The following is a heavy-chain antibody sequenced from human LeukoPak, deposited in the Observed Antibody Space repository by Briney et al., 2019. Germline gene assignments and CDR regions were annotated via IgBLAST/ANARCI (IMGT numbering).Heavy chain of an antibody. CDR2: ISYDGSNK. J-gene: IGHJ1*01. CDR3: ARGSVVPAATAEYFQH. V-gene: IGHV3-30-3*01. D-gene: IGHD2-2*01. CDR1: GFTFSSYA. Sequence: GGSLRLSCAASGFTFSSYAMHWVRQAPGKGLEWVAVISYDGSNKYYADSVKGRFTISRDNSKNTLYLQMNSLRAEDTAVYYCARGSVVPAATAEYFQHWGQGTLVTVSS.